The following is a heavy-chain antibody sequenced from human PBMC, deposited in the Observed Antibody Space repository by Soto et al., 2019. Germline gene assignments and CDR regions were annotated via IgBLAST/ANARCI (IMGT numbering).Heavy chain of an antibody. CDR2: ISYDGSNK. Sequence: QVQLVESGGGVVQPGRSLRLSCAATGFTFSSYGMHWVRQAPGKGLEWVAVISYDGSNKYYADSVKGRFTISRDNSKNMLYLQMNSLRAEDTAVYYCAKDGIDYGSGVNWFDPWGQGTLVTVSS. D-gene: IGHD3-10*01. J-gene: IGHJ5*02. V-gene: IGHV3-30*18. CDR1: GFTFSSYG. CDR3: AKDGIDYGSGVNWFDP.